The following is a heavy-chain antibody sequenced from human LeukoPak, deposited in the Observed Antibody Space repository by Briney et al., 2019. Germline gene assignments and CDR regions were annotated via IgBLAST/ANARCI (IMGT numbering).Heavy chain of an antibody. CDR3: ASSFPRRDDYISNYFDY. Sequence: GSLRLSCAASGFTFSTYSMNWVRQAPGRGLEWVSSISSSGTYIYYADSMRGRFTISRDNSKNSLYLQMNSLRAEDTAVYYCASSFPRRDDYISNYFDYWGQGTLVTVSS. V-gene: IGHV3-21*01. CDR1: GFTFSTYS. D-gene: IGHD5-24*01. J-gene: IGHJ4*02. CDR2: ISSSGTYI.